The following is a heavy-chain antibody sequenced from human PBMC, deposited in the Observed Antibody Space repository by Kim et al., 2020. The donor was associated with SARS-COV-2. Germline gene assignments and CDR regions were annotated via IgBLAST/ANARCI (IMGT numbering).Heavy chain of an antibody. V-gene: IGHV3-23*01. CDR1: GFTFSSYA. D-gene: IGHD5-18*01. Sequence: GGSLRLSCAASGFTFSSYAMSWVRQAPGKGLEWVSAISGSGGSTYYADSVKGRFTISRDNSKNTLYLQMNSLRAEDTAVYYCAKWEADVIQLWLRGGLGAYFDYWGQGTLVTVSS. CDR3: AKWEADVIQLWLRGGLGAYFDY. J-gene: IGHJ4*02. CDR2: ISGSGGST.